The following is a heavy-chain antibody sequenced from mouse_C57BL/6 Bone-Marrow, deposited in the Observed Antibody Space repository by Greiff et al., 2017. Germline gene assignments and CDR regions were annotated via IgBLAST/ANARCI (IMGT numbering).Heavy chain of an antibody. CDR1: GFTFSDYG. CDR2: ISRGSSTI. Sequence: EVQRVESGGGLVKPGGSLKLSCAASGFTFSDYGLHWVRQAPEKGLEWVAYISRGSSTIYYADTVKGRFTISRDNAKNTLFLQMTSLRSEDTAMYYCARPHYYGSSYSWFAYWGQGTLVTVSA. CDR3: ARPHYYGSSYSWFAY. V-gene: IGHV5-17*01. J-gene: IGHJ3*01. D-gene: IGHD1-1*01.